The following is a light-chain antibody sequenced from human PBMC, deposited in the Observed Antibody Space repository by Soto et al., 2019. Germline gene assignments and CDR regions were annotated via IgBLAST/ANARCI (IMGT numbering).Light chain of an antibody. J-gene: IGKJ1*01. V-gene: IGKV3-20*01. CDR3: QQCGSPPS. CDR2: DTS. Sequence: EIVLTQSPGTLSLSPGERATLSCRASQSVSSSYLAWYQQKPGQAPRLLIYDTSSRATGIPDRFSGSGSGTDFTLAISRLEAEDFAVYYCQQCGSPPSFGQGTKVELK. CDR1: QSVSSSY.